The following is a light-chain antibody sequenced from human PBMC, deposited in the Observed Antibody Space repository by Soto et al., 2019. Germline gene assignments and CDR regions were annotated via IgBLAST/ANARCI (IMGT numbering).Light chain of an antibody. CDR2: DAS. CDR1: QGISSV. CDR3: QQFKSYPLT. J-gene: IGKJ4*01. Sequence: AIQLTQSPSSLSASVGDRVIFTCRASQGISSVLAWYQQKPGKGPKLLIYDASTLERGVPSRFSGSGSGTDVTLTISNLQPEDFATYYCQQFKSYPLTFGGGTKVEIK. V-gene: IGKV1-13*02.